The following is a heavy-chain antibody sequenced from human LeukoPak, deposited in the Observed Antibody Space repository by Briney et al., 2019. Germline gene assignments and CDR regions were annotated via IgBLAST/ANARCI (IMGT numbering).Heavy chain of an antibody. J-gene: IGHJ5*02. D-gene: IGHD3-10*01. CDR3: AAIGRVTMVRGVTFDP. V-gene: IGHV1-24*01. CDR2: FDPGDGET. CDR1: GYTLTELS. Sequence: ASVKVSCKVSGYTLTELSMHWVRQAPGKGLEWMGGFDPGDGETIYAQKFQGRVTMTEDTSTDTAYMELSSLRSEDTAVYYCAAIGRVTMVRGVTFDPWGQGTLVTVSS.